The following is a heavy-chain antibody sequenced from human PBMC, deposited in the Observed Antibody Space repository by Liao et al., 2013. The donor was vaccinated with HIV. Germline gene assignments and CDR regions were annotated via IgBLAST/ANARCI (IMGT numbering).Heavy chain of an antibody. CDR1: GGSINSDDYS. J-gene: IGHJ4*02. V-gene: IGHV4-30-2*01. CDR3: ARDRGYPDY. CDR2: IYHSGST. D-gene: IGHD3-10*01. Sequence: QVLLQESGPGLVKPSETLSLSCAVSGGSINSDDYSWSWIRQPPGKGLEWIGYIYHSGSTYYNPSLKSRVTISVDRSKNQFSLKLSSVTAADTAVYYCARDRGYPDYWGQGTLVTVSS.